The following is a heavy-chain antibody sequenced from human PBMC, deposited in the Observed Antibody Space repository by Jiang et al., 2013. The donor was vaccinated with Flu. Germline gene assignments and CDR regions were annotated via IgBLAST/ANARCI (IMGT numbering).Heavy chain of an antibody. CDR2: INHSGSX. CDR1: GESFSGYY. Sequence: LVKPSETLSLTCTVYGESFSGYYWSWIRQPPGKGLEWIGEINHSGSXNYNPSLKSRVTISVDTSKNQFSLKLTSVTAADTAVYHCARGGNKKFDYWGQGTLVTVSS. V-gene: IGHV4-34*01. J-gene: IGHJ4*02. CDR3: ARGGNKKFDY. D-gene: IGHD4-23*01.